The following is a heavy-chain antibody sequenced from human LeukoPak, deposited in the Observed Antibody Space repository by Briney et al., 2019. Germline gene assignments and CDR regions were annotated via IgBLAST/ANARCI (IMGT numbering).Heavy chain of an antibody. V-gene: IGHV4-34*01. CDR3: SRAYNWFDP. CDR2: INHSGST. J-gene: IGHJ5*02. CDR1: GGSFSGYY. Sequence: SETLSLTCAVYGGSFSGYYWSWIRQPPEKGLEWIGEINHSGSTNYNPSLKSRVTISVDTSKNQFSLKLSSVTAADTAVYYCSRAYNWFDPWGQGTLVTVSS.